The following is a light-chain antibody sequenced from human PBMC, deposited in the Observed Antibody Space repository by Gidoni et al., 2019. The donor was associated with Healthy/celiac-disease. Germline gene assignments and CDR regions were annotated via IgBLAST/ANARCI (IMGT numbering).Light chain of an antibody. V-gene: IGKV2-30*01. CDR3: MQGTHWPWT. CDR1: QSLVYSDGNTY. CDR2: KVS. J-gene: IGKJ1*01. Sequence: DVVMTQSPRSLRVTLGQPASISCRSRQSLVYSDGNTYLNWFQQRPGQPPRRLIYKVSNRDSGVPDRFSGSGSGTDFTLKISRVEAEDVGVYYCMQGTHWPWTFGQGTKVEIK.